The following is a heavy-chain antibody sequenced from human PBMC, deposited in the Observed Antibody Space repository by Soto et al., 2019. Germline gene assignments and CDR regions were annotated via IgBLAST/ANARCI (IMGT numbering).Heavy chain of an antibody. Sequence: GGSLRLSCAASGFTFSSYAMSWVRQAPGKGLEWVSAISGSGGSTYYADSVKGRFTISRDNSKNTLYLQMNSLRAEDRAVYYCAKDRSYYDSSGYCYSAFDIWVQGTMVTVSS. D-gene: IGHD3-22*01. J-gene: IGHJ3*02. CDR3: AKDRSYYDSSGYCYSAFDI. CDR1: GFTFSSYA. CDR2: ISGSGGST. V-gene: IGHV3-23*01.